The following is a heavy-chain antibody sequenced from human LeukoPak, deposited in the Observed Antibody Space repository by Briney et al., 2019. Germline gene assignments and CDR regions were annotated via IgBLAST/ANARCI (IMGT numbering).Heavy chain of an antibody. V-gene: IGHV4-34*01. CDR2: INYSGST. J-gene: IGHJ4*02. CDR1: GGSFSGYY. D-gene: IGHD5-24*01. Sequence: SETLSLTCAVYGGSFSGYYWSWIRQPPGKGLEWIGEINYSGSTNYNPSLKSRVTISVDTSKNQFSLKLSSVTAADTAVYYCARGNERWLHNPPYYYFDYWGQGTLVTVSS. CDR3: ARGNERWLHNPPYYYFDY.